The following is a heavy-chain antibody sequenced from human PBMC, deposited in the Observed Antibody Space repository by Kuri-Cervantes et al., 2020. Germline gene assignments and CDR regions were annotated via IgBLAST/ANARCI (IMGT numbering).Heavy chain of an antibody. J-gene: IGHJ5*02. D-gene: IGHD1-14*01. CDR3: AKDPRTSNWFDP. CDR2: ISASGGHT. V-gene: IGHV3-23*01. CDR1: GFTFSRYH. Sequence: GESLKISCAASGFTFSRYHMVWVRQAPGKGLESFSSISASGGHTYYSDSVKGRFAISRDNSKNTLYLQMNSLRAEDTAVYYCAKDPRTSNWFDPWGQGTLVTVSS.